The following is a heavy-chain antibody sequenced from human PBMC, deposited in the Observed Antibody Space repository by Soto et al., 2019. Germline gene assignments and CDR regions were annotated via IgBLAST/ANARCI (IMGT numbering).Heavy chain of an antibody. V-gene: IGHV1-69*01. CDR2: FIPMFGTA. CDR1: GGTFSSLG. J-gene: IGHJ3*01. CDR3: ARDPRGPGNWNYDTFDL. Sequence: QVQLVQSGAEVKKPGSSLKVSCRASGGTFSSLGISWVRQGPRQGLEWLGGFIPMFGTANYPLKFQGRVTTSANDSTSKGFKEVSHPTSEDTAMDFCARDPRGPGNWNYDTFDLWGQGTMVTVSS. D-gene: IGHD1-7*01.